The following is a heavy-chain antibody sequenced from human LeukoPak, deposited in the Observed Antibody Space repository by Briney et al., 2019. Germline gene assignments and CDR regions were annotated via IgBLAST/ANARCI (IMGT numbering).Heavy chain of an antibody. CDR1: GFTFSHYY. D-gene: IGHD3-10*01. J-gene: IGHJ4*02. Sequence: PGGSLRLSCAASGFTFSHYYMTWVRQAPGKGLEWVSSISGSSGYIFYADSVKGRFTISRDNAKNSLYLQMNSLRAEDTAVYYCARSGSFDYWGQGTLVTVSS. CDR2: ISGSSGYI. CDR3: ARSGSFDY. V-gene: IGHV3-21*06.